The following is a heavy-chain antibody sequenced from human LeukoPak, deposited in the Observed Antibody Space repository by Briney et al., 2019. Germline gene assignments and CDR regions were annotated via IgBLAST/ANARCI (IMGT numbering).Heavy chain of an antibody. CDR3: AKEEVVYGDFTNFDY. D-gene: IGHD4-17*01. Sequence: GGSLRLSCAASRFSFSTYPMGWVRQAPGKGLEWVSAISGSGGSTYYADSVKGRFTISRDNSKNTLYLQMNSLRAEDTAVYYCAKEEVVYGDFTNFDYWGQGTLVTVSS. CDR1: RFSFSTYP. CDR2: ISGSGGST. V-gene: IGHV3-23*01. J-gene: IGHJ4*02.